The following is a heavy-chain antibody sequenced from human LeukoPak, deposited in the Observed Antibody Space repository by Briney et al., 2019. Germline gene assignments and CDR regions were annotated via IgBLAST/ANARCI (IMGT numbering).Heavy chain of an antibody. CDR1: GFTVSSNY. J-gene: IGHJ3*02. CDR2: IYSGGST. V-gene: IGHV3-66*01. Sequence: GGSLRLSCAASGFTVSSNYMSWVRQAPGKGLEWVSVIYSGGSTYYADSVKGRFTISRDNSKNTLYLQMNSLRAEDTAVYYCARDRSRGLLDAFDIWGQGTMVTVSS. CDR3: ARDRSRGLLDAFDI. D-gene: IGHD3-10*01.